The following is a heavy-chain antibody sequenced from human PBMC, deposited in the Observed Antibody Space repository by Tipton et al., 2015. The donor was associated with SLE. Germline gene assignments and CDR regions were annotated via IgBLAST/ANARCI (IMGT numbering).Heavy chain of an antibody. Sequence: GSLRLSCAASGFTFSMYWMSWVRQAPGKGLEWVANIKEDGSEKYFVDSVKGRFTISRDNGKNSLYLQMNSLRAEDTAVYYCAKASSGWSEDFDYWGQGTLATVSS. CDR1: GFTFSMYW. V-gene: IGHV3-7*03. D-gene: IGHD6-19*01. CDR2: IKEDGSEK. J-gene: IGHJ4*02. CDR3: AKASSGWSEDFDY.